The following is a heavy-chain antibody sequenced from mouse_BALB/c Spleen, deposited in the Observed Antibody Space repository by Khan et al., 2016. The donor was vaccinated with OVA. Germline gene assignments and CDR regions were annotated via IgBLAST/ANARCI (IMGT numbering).Heavy chain of an antibody. Sequence: VQLKESGPGLVKPSQSLSLTCTVTGYSITSDYAWNWIRQFPGNKLEWMGYINYSGSTSYYPSLKSRISITRDTSKNQFFLQLNSVTTEDTAKYCCARWFAYWGQGTLVTVSA. J-gene: IGHJ3*01. V-gene: IGHV3-2*02. CDR2: INYSGST. CDR1: GYSITSDYA. CDR3: ARWFAY.